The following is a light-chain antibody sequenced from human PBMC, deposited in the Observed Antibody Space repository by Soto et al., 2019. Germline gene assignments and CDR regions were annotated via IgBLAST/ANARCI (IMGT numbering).Light chain of an antibody. V-gene: IGKV1-8*01. Sequence: ILMPQTPYSLSAYTGGRVSITCLASQGISSYLTWYQQKPGKAPKLLIYAASTLQSGVPSRFSGSGSGTEFTLTITSLQPEDFATYYCQQLDNYPIPFGQGTRLEIK. CDR3: QQLDNYPIP. CDR1: QGISSY. CDR2: AAS. J-gene: IGKJ5*01.